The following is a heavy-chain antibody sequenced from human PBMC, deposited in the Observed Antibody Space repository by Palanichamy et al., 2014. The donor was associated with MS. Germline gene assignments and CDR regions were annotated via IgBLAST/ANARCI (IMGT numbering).Heavy chain of an antibody. CDR1: GFNFSNAW. CDR3: TTDPTRYYYDSGAYYSIDY. V-gene: IGHV3-15*01. CDR2: IKSRSDGGTT. J-gene: IGHJ4*02. D-gene: IGHD3-22*01. Sequence: EVQLVEVWGRLGKAWGVLRLSCTASGFNFSNAWMSWVRQTAGKGLEWVGRIKSRSDGGTTDYTAPVKGRFSISRDDSKDTLYLQMNSLKADDTALYYCTTDPTRYYYDSGAYYSIDYWGRGTLVTVSS.